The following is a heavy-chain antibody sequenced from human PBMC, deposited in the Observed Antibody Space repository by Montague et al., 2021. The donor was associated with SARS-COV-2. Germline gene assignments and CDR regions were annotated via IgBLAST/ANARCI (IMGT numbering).Heavy chain of an antibody. CDR2: IYYSGST. D-gene: IGHD2-21*01. V-gene: IGHV4-39*02. Sequence: SETLSLTCTVSGGSISSSSYFWGWIRQPPGKGLEWIGSIYYSGSTYYNPSRKSRVTISVDTSKNQFSLKLSSVTAADTAVYYCARDGRDCGATNCQTYYYHYMDVWGQGNTVAVSS. CDR3: ARDGRDCGATNCQTYYYHYMDV. CDR1: GGSISSSSYF. J-gene: IGHJ6*03.